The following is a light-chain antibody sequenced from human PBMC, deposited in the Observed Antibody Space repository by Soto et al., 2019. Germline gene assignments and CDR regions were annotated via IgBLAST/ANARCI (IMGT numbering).Light chain of an antibody. CDR1: SGDVGGYDY. CDR3: QSYDSSLTGRV. V-gene: IGLV2-8*01. CDR2: EVT. J-gene: IGLJ2*01. Sequence: QSVLTQPPSASGSPGQSVTISCTGTSGDVGGYDYVSWYQQHPGKAPKLMIYEVTKRPLGVPDRFSGSKSGNTASLTVSGLQAEDEADYYCQSYDSSLTGRVFGGGTQLTVL.